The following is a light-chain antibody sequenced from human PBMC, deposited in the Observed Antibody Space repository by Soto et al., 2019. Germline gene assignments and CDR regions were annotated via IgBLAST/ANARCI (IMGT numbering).Light chain of an antibody. V-gene: IGKV1-27*01. CDR1: QSISSS. CDR2: AAS. Sequence: DIQMTQSPSSLSASVGDRVTITCRASQSISSSLAWYQQKPGKVPKLLIYAASTLQSGVPSRFSGSGSGTDFTLTISSLQPEDVATYYCQKYNSAPRTFGGGTKVEIK. CDR3: QKYNSAPRT. J-gene: IGKJ4*01.